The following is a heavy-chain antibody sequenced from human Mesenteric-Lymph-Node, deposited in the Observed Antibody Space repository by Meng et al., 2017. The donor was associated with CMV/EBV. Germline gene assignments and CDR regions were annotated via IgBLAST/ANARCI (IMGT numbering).Heavy chain of an antibody. CDR3: ARGLRIAARAGDYYYYGMDV. V-gene: IGHV4-34*01. D-gene: IGHD6-6*01. Sequence: SETLSLTCAVYGGSFSGYYWSWIRQPPGKGLEWIGEINQSGYTNDNPSLKSRVTISVDTSKNQFSLKLSSVTAADTAVYYCARGLRIAARAGDYYYYGMDVWGQGTTVTVSS. CDR1: GGSFSGYY. CDR2: INQSGYT. J-gene: IGHJ6*02.